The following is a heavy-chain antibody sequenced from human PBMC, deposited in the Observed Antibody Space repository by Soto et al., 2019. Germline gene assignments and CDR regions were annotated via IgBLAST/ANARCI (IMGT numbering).Heavy chain of an antibody. CDR2: ISYDGSNK. J-gene: IGHJ4*02. CDR3: AKDHGITGTTTFFDY. D-gene: IGHD1-7*01. CDR1: GFTFSNYW. Sequence: GGSLRLSCVASGFTFSNYWMSWVRQAPGKGLQWVAVISYDGSNKYYADSVKGRFTISRDNSKNTLYLQMNSLRAEDTAVYYCAKDHGITGTTTFFDYWGQG. V-gene: IGHV3-30*18.